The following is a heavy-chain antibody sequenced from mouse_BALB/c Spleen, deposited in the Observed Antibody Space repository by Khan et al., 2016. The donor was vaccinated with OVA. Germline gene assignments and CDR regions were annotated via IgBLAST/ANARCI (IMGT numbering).Heavy chain of an antibody. J-gene: IGHJ2*01. D-gene: IGHD1-1*01. Sequence: QVQLQQSGAELAKPGASVKMSCKASGYTFINYWILWIKQRPGQGLEWIGYINPSTGYTVYNQNFKDKATLIADKSSSTAYMQLSSLTSEDSTVYYCARRGLRWDFDYWGQGTTLTVSS. CDR2: INPSTGYT. V-gene: IGHV1-7*01. CDR1: GYTFINYW. CDR3: ARRGLRWDFDY.